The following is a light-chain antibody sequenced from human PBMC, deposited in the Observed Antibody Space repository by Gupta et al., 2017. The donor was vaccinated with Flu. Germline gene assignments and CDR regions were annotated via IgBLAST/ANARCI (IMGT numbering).Light chain of an antibody. V-gene: IGKV2-30*02. CDR3: VQVSSWPPV. J-gene: IGKJ3*01. Sequence: DVVMTQSPLSLPVTLGQPASISCRSSQSLVHSDGNTYLDWFQQRPGQSPRRLIYQVSKRDSGVPDRFSGSGSGTDFTLKISRVEAEDVATYYCVQVSSWPPVFGPGTKVDIK. CDR1: QSLVHSDGNTY. CDR2: QVS.